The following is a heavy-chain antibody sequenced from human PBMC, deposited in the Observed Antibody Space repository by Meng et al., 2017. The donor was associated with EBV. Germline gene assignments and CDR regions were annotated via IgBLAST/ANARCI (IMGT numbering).Heavy chain of an antibody. J-gene: IGHJ4*02. V-gene: IGHV4-34*01. CDR3: ARVGYSVHDVSFEDF. D-gene: IGHD5/OR15-5a*01. CDR1: GGSFPDYY. CDR2: VSHSGRT. Sequence: QVLLRQWGAGLLKPSETLSPSGAVYGGSFPDYYWSWIRQAPGKSLEWIGEVSHSGRTRYNPSLKSRVSMSADVSKKQFSLKMKSVTAADTGVYFCARVGYSVHDVSFEDFWGQGTLVTVSS.